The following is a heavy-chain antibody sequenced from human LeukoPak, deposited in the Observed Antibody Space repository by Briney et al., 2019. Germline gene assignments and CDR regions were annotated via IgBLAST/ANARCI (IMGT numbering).Heavy chain of an antibody. CDR2: IYSGGST. D-gene: IGHD4/OR15-4a*01. CDR3: ARGGAYYYYMDV. Sequence: GGSLRLSCAASGFTVSSNYMSWVRQAPGKGLEWVSVIYSGGSTYYADSLKGRFTISRDNAKNSLYLQMNSLRAEDTAVYYCARGGAYYYYMDVWGKGTTVTVSS. V-gene: IGHV3-53*01. J-gene: IGHJ6*03. CDR1: GFTVSSNY.